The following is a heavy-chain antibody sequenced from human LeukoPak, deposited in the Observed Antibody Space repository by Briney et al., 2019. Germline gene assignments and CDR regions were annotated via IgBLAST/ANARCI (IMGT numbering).Heavy chain of an antibody. D-gene: IGHD6-13*01. CDR3: ARVLGYSSSWYGGYYYYGMDV. CDR1: GFTFSSYA. V-gene: IGHV3-64*01. J-gene: IGHJ6*02. CDR2: ISSNGGST. Sequence: GGSLRLSCAASGFTFSSYAMHWVRQAPGKGLEYVSAISSNGGSTYYANSVKGRFTISRDNSKNTLYLQMGSLRAEDMAVYYCARVLGYSSSWYGGYYYYGMDVWGQGTTVTVSS.